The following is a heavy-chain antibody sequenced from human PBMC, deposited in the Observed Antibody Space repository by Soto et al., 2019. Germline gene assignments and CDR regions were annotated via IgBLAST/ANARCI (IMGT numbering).Heavy chain of an antibody. J-gene: IGHJ6*03. Sequence: EVKLVESGGGLVQPGRSLRLSCATSGFIFDDYAMHWVRQAPGKGLEWVSGISWNSGVINYADSVKGRFTTSRDNAKNSHYLQLISLSSADTATYFCAKATSGAEVGIMDVWGKGTTVIVSS. CDR3: AKATSGAEVGIMDV. D-gene: IGHD1-26*01. CDR1: GFIFDDYA. V-gene: IGHV3-9*01. CDR2: ISWNSGVI.